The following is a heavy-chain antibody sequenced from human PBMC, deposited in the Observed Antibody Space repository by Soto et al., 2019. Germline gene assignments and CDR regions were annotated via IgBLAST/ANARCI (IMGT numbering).Heavy chain of an antibody. D-gene: IGHD2-15*01. V-gene: IGHV5-51*01. CDR3: ARLGYCGGGSCYSRGYFDY. J-gene: IGHJ4*02. CDR1: GYSFTSAW. Sequence: GGSLRLSCKGSGYSFTSAWIGWVRQMPGEGLEWMGIIYPGDSDTRYSPSFQGQVTISAGKSITTAYLQWSSLTASDTAMYYCARLGYCGGGSCYSRGYFDYWGQGTLVTVSS. CDR2: IYPGDSDT.